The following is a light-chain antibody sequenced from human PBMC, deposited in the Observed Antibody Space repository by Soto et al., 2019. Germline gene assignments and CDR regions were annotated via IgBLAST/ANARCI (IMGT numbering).Light chain of an antibody. J-gene: IGKJ1*01. CDR2: GAS. CDR3: QQYGRTSWT. Sequence: EIVLTQSPGTLSLSPGEGATVSCRASQSVSTNFFAWYQQKPGQAPRLLIYGASTRATGIPDRFSGSGSGTDFTLTISRPAPEDFAVYYCQQYGRTSWTFGQGTKVEIK. CDR1: QSVSTNF. V-gene: IGKV3-20*01.